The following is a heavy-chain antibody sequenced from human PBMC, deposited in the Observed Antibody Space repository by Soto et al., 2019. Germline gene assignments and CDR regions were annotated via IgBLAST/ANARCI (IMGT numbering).Heavy chain of an antibody. Sequence: SGPTLVNPTETLTLTCTVSGFSLSNARMGVSWIRQPPGKALEWLAHIFSNDEKSYSTSLKSRLTISKDTSKSQVVLTMTNMDPVDTATYYCARTSTTVTPPKGGYYYYYLDVWGKGTTVTVSS. V-gene: IGHV2-26*01. CDR2: IFSNDEK. D-gene: IGHD4-17*01. CDR3: ARTSTTVTPPKGGYYYYYLDV. CDR1: GFSLSNARMG. J-gene: IGHJ6*03.